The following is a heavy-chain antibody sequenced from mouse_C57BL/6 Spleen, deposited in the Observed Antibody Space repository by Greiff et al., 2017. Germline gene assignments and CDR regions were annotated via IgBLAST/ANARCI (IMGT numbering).Heavy chain of an antibody. V-gene: IGHV1-15*01. CDR1: GYTFTDYE. CDR2: IDPETGGT. Sequence: QVQLQQSGAELVRPGASVTLSCKASGYTFTDYEMHWVKQTPVHGLGWIGAIDPETGGTAYNQKFKGKAILTADKSSSTAYMELRSLTSEDSDVYYCTRSHCYGSGPYAMGDWGQGASVTVS. CDR3: TRSHCYGSGPYAMGD. J-gene: IGHJ4*01. D-gene: IGHD1-1*01.